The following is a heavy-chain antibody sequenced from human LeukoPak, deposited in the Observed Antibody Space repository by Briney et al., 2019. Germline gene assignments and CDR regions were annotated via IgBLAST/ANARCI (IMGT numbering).Heavy chain of an antibody. CDR1: GYTLTELS. J-gene: IGHJ4*02. D-gene: IGHD6-13*01. Sequence: ASVKVSCKVSGYTLTELSMHWVRQAPGKGLEWMGGFDPEDGETIYAQKFQGRVTMTEDTSTDTAYMALSSLRSEDTAVYYCAASIAAAGAFDYWGQGTLVTVSS. CDR2: FDPEDGET. CDR3: AASIAAAGAFDY. V-gene: IGHV1-24*01.